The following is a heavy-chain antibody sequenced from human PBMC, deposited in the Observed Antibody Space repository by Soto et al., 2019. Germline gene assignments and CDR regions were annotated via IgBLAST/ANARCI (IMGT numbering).Heavy chain of an antibody. J-gene: IGHJ4*02. Sequence: GVRWISKKPGKRLVWVSHITSAGSSTSYADSEKGRFTISRGNSKSTLYLQIERLRMEDTAVYYCEEEEPGGRNSFDFLVKGSQVIV. CDR1: G. V-gene: IGHV3-74*01. CDR2: ITSAGSST. D-gene: IGHD1-26*01. CDR3: EEEEPGGRNSFDF.